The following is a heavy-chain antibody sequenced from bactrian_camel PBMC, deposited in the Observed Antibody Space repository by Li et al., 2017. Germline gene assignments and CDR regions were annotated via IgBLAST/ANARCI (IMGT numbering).Heavy chain of an antibody. Sequence: VQLVESGGGSVQTGGSLRLSCAASGVTYASSHDVNCMGWFRQAPGKEREGVASIDRHGGTDYMDSVKGRFDISQDGAKNTLYLRMNNLQPEDTAMYFCAADWTEGENFCTWPATQQPQNGFWGQGTQVTVS. CDR1: GVTYASSHD. V-gene: IGHV3S67*01. J-gene: IGHJ4*01. D-gene: IGHD7*01. CDR2: IDRHGGT. CDR3: AADWTEGENFCTWPATQQPQNGF.